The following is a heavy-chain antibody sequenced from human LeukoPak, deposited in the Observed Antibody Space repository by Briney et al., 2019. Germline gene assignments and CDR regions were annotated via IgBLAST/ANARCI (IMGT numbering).Heavy chain of an antibody. CDR2: ISSSSSDS. V-gene: IGHV3-21*01. D-gene: IGHD2-15*01. CDR1: GFTFSSYT. J-gene: IGHJ5*02. CDR3: ARGADGVSSNSRGWFDP. Sequence: PGGSLRLSCTVSGFTFSSYTINWVRQAPGKGLEWVSSISSSSSDSYYADSVKGRFAISRDNARNSLYLQMNTLRAEDTAVYSCARGADGVSSNSRGWFDPWGQGTLVTVSS.